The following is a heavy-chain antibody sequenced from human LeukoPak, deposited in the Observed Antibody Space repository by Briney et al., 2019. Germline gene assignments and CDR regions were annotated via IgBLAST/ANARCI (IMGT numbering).Heavy chain of an antibody. CDR3: ARDSYGTHFDY. J-gene: IGHJ4*02. CDR2: KSYDGSNK. Sequence: PGGSLRLSCAASGFTLSSYAMHWVRQAPGKGLEWVAVKSYDGSNKYYADSVKGRFTISRDNSKNTLYLQMNSLRAEDTAVYYCARDSYGTHFDYWGQGTLVTVSS. V-gene: IGHV3-30*04. D-gene: IGHD3-10*01. CDR1: GFTLSSYA.